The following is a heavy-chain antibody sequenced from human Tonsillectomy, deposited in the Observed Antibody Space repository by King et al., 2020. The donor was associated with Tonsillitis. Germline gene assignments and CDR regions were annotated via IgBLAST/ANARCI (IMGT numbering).Heavy chain of an antibody. Sequence: VQLVESGGGVVQPGRSLRLSCAASGFTFSSYAMHWVRQAPGKGLEWVAVISYDGSDKYYADSVKGRFTISRDNCKNTLYLQMNSLRAEDTTVYYCARERGGNYYYYYGMDVWGQGTTVTVSS. V-gene: IGHV3-30-3*01. CDR3: ARERGGNYYYYYGMDV. J-gene: IGHJ6*02. D-gene: IGHD4-23*01. CDR2: ISYDGSDK. CDR1: GFTFSSYA.